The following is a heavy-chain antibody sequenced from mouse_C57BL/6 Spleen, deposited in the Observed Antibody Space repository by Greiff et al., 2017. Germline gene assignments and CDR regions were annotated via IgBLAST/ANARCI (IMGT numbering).Heavy chain of an antibody. CDR2: ISYDGSN. CDR3: ARGAGSWFAY. Sequence: EVKLEESGPGLVKPSQSLSLTCSVTGYSITSGYSWNWIRQFPGNKLEWMGYISYDGSNNYNPSLKNRISITRDTSKNRFFLKLNSVTTEDTATYYGARGAGSWFAYWGQGTLVTVSA. V-gene: IGHV3-6*01. J-gene: IGHJ3*01. CDR1: GYSITSGYS. D-gene: IGHD3-3*01.